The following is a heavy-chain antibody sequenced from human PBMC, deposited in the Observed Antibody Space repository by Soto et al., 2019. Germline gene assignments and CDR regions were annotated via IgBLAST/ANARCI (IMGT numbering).Heavy chain of an antibody. CDR2: IYYSGST. Sequence: PGNELEWIGYIYYSGSTNYNPSLKSRVTISVDTSKNQFSLKLSSVIVAVTAVFFHAEDGIRDICTVSAFLLNRSSDL. V-gene: IGHV4-59*01. J-gene: IGHJ2*01. CDR3: AEDGIRDICTVSAFLLNRSSDL. D-gene: IGHD3-9*01.